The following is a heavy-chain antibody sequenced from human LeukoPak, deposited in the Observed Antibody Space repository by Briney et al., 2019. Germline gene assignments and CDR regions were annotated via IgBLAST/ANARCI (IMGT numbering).Heavy chain of an antibody. CDR1: GFTFSSYA. D-gene: IGHD3-22*01. CDR3: AKAPRFYDNSGYYSAYFDF. Sequence: PGGSLRLSCAASGFTFSSYAMHWVRQAPGKGLEWVAVISYDGSNKYYADSVKGRFTISRDNSKNTLYLQMNSLRAEDTAVYYCAKAPRFYDNSGYYSAYFDFWGQGTLVTVSS. CDR2: ISYDGSNK. V-gene: IGHV3-30*04. J-gene: IGHJ4*02.